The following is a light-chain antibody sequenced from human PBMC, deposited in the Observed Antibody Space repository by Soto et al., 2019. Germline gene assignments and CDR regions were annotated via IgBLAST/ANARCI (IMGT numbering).Light chain of an antibody. CDR2: DAS. V-gene: IGKV1-5*01. J-gene: IGKJ3*01. CDR1: QSISSR. Sequence: DIQMTQSPSTLSASVGDRVTITCRASQSISSRLAWYQQKPGKAPNLLIYDASSLESGVPSRFSGSGSGTEFTLTISSLHPDDFATYYCQQYNSYVFGPGTKVDIK. CDR3: QQYNSYV.